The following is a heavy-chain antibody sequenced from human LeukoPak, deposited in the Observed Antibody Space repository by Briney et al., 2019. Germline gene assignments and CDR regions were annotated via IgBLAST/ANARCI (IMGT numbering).Heavy chain of an antibody. CDR1: GLTVSSNY. CDR3: ATFFYGGNAGGSVGY. V-gene: IGHV3-53*01. Sequence: GGSLRLSCAASGLTVSSNYMSWVRQAPGKGLEWVSVIYIGGNTYYADPVKGRFTIPRDNSKNTVYLQMNSLRAEDTAVYYCATFFYGGNAGGSVGYWGQGTLVTVSS. J-gene: IGHJ4*02. CDR2: IYIGGNT. D-gene: IGHD4-23*01.